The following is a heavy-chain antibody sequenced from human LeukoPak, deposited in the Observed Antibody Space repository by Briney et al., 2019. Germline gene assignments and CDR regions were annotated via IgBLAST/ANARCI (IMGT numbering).Heavy chain of an antibody. CDR1: GFTFSSYA. V-gene: IGHV3-23*01. J-gene: IGHJ6*03. CDR2: ISGSGGIT. D-gene: IGHD3-10*01. Sequence: GGSLRLSCVASGFTFSSYAMSWVRQPPGKGLEWVSVISGSGGITNYADSVKGRFTVSRDNAKNSLYLQMNSLRAEDTAVYYCAREETLWFIYYYYMDVWGKGTMVTVSS. CDR3: AREETLWFIYYYYMDV.